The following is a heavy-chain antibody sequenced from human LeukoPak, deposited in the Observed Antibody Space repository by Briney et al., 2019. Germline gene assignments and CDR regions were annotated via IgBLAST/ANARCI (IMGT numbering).Heavy chain of an antibody. CDR2: INPNTGGT. CDR1: GYTFTGYY. Sequence: ASVKVSCKASGYTFTGYYMHWVRQAPGQGLEWMGWINPNTGGTKYAQEFQGRVTMTGDTSLSIVQMELRSLTADDTAMYYCATPAPVYGAFDVGGKGKMVTVFS. V-gene: IGHV1-2*02. D-gene: IGHD2-2*01. J-gene: IGHJ3*01. CDR3: ATPAPVYGAFDV.